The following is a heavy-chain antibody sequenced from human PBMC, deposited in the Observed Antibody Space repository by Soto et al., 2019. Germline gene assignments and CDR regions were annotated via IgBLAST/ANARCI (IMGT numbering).Heavy chain of an antibody. J-gene: IGHJ4*01. CDR1: GYTFTGYY. CDR3: ARAYYSSGAGLLY. Sequence: GASVKVSCKASGYTFTGYYMHWVRQAPGQGPEWMGWINPNTGDTNYIQKFQDWVTMTRDTSINTAYLELSSLRSNDTAVYYCARAYYSSGAGLLYWG. CDR2: INPNTGDT. D-gene: IGHD3-22*01. V-gene: IGHV1-2*04.